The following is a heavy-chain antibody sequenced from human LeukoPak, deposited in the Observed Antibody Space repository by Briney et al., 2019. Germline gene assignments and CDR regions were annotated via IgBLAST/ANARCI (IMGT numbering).Heavy chain of an antibody. CDR3: ARHPKSASLKKRGPPNQLVYMTTVTTFDY. Sequence: SETLSLTCAVSGYSISSGYYWGWIRQPPGKGLEWVGSIYHSGSTYYNPSLKSRVIISVDTSKNQFSLKLTSVTAADTAVYYCARHPKSASLKKRGPPNQLVYMTTVTTFDYWGQGTLVIVSS. J-gene: IGHJ4*02. V-gene: IGHV4-38-2*01. CDR2: IYHSGST. CDR1: GYSISSGYY. D-gene: IGHD4-17*01.